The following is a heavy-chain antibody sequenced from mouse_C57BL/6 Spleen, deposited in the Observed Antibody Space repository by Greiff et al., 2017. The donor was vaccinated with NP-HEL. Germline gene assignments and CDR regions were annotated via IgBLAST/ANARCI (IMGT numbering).Heavy chain of an antibody. CDR2: IRNKANGYTT. Sequence: DVQLVESGGGLVQPGGSLSLSCAASGFTFTDYYMSWVRQPPGKALEWLGFIRNKANGYTTEYSASVKGRFTISRDNSQIILYLQMNALRAEDSATYYCARWDYYAMDYWGQGTSVTVSS. CDR3: ARWDYYAMDY. J-gene: IGHJ4*01. CDR1: GFTFTDYY. V-gene: IGHV7-3*01.